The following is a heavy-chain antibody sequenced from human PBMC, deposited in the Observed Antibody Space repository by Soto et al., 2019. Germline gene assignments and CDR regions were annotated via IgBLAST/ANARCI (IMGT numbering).Heavy chain of an antibody. Sequence: GGSLRLSCTASGFTFGYYAMIWVRQAPGKGLEWVGFIRSKAYGGTTEYAASVKGRFTISRDDSKSIAYLQMNSLKTEDTAVYYCTREEDIVVVPAAYNYYYGMDVWGQGTTVTV. CDR1: GFTFGYYA. CDR2: IRSKAYGGTT. J-gene: IGHJ6*02. V-gene: IGHV3-49*04. CDR3: TREEDIVVVPAAYNYYYGMDV. D-gene: IGHD2-2*01.